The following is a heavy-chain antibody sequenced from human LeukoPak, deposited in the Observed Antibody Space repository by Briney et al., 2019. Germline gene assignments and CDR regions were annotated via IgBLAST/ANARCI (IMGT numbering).Heavy chain of an antibody. D-gene: IGHD3-10*01. CDR1: GYTFTSYG. V-gene: IGHV1-18*01. J-gene: IGHJ5*02. CDR2: ISAYNGNT. CDR3: ARDRRFAPLVGFDP. Sequence: GASVKVSCKXSGYTFTSYGISWVRQAPGQGLEWMGWISAYNGNTNYAQKLQGRVTMTTDTSTSTAYMELRSLRSDDTAVYYCARDRRFAPLVGFDPRGQGTLVTVSS.